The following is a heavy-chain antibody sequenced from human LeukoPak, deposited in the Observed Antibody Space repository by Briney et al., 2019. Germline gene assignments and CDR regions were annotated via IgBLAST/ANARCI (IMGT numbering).Heavy chain of an antibody. D-gene: IGHD2-2*01. V-gene: IGHV3-30*03. Sequence: GGSLRLSCAASGFTFSSYGMHWVRQAPGKGLEWVAVISYDGSNKYYADSVKGRFTISRDNSKNTVYLQMNSLRAEGTAVYYCAGDYCRTTSCLESWGQGTLVTVSS. CDR3: AGDYCRTTSCLES. CDR1: GFTFSSYG. J-gene: IGHJ4*02. CDR2: ISYDGSNK.